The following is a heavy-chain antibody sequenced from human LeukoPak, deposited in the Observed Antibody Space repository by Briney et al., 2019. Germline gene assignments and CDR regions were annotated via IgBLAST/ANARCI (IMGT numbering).Heavy chain of an antibody. CDR1: GYTFTSYA. D-gene: IGHD3-22*01. CDR3: ARSPYYYDSSGYYSDY. CDR2: INTNTGNP. Sequence: ASVKVSCKASGYTFTSYAMNWVRQAPGQGLEWMGWINTNTGNPTYAQGFTGRFVFSLDTSVSTAYLQISSLKAKDTAVYYCARSPYYYDSSGYYSDYWGQGTLVTVSS. V-gene: IGHV7-4-1*02. J-gene: IGHJ4*02.